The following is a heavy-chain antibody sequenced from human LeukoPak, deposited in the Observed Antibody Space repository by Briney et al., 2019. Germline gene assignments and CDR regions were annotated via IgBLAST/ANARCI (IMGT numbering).Heavy chain of an antibody. CDR3: ARDSSRWYFDY. J-gene: IGHJ4*02. CDR2: ISGSGGST. V-gene: IGHV3-23*01. Sequence: SGGSLRLSCAASGFTFSSYAMSWVRQAPGKGLEWVSAISGSGGSTYYADSVKGRFTISRDNSKNTLYLQRNSLRAEDTAVYYCARDSSRWYFDYWGQGTLVAVSS. CDR1: GFTFSSYA. D-gene: IGHD2-15*01.